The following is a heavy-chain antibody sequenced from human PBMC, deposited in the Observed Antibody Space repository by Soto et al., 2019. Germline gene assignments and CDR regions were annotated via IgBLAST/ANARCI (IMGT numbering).Heavy chain of an antibody. CDR2: IAGSGCVTNCA. CDR1: GFTFRNYA. D-gene: IGHD5-12*01. J-gene: IGHJ4*02. V-gene: IGHV3-23*01. CDR3: AKERTGYSYSDS. Sequence: EEQLLESGGGLVQPGGSLRLSCVASGFTFRNYAMSWVRQAPGKGLEWVSAIAGSGCVTNCADYADSVKGRFTISRDNSQNTLYLQMNTLRAGDTAVYYCAKERTGYSYSDSWGQGTLVTVSS.